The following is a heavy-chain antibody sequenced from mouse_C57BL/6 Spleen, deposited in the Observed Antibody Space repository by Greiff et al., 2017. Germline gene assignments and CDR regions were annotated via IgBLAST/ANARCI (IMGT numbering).Heavy chain of an antibody. CDR2: INPNNGGT. CDR1: GYTFTDYY. J-gene: IGHJ4*01. V-gene: IGHV1-26*01. D-gene: IGHD1-1*01. Sequence: EVQLQQSGPELVKPGASVKISCKASGYTFTDYYMNWVKQSHGKSLEWIGDINPNNGGTSYNQKFKGKATLTVDKSSSTAYMELRSLTSEDSAVYYCARRGFITRPAMDYWGQGTSVTVSS. CDR3: ARRGFITRPAMDY.